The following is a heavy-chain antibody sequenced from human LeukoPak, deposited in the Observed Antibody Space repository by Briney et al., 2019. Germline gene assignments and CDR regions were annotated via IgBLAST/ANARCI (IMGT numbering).Heavy chain of an antibody. D-gene: IGHD3-3*01. CDR3: ARNLRSGYFDY. J-gene: IGHJ4*02. Sequence: PSETLSLTCAVSGGSISSSNWWSWVRQPPGKGLEWIGEIYHSGSTNYNPSLKGRVTISVDTSKNQFSLKLSSVTAADTAVYYCARNLRSGYFDYWGQGTLVTVSS. CDR2: IYHSGST. V-gene: IGHV4-4*02. CDR1: GGSISSSNW.